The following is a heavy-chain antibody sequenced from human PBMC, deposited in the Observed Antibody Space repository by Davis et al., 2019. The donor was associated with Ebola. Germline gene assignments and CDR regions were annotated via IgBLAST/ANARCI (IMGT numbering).Heavy chain of an antibody. CDR2: IKYDGSDK. D-gene: IGHD6-19*01. CDR1: GFTFSNYA. CDR3: AKDSGWQMSP. J-gene: IGHJ5*02. Sequence: GESLKISCAASGFTFSNYAMHWVRQAPGKGLEWVGKIKYDGSDKYYVDSVKGRFTISRDNAKNSLYLQMNSLTVEDTAIYYCAKDSGWQMSPWGQGTLVIVSS. V-gene: IGHV3-7*01.